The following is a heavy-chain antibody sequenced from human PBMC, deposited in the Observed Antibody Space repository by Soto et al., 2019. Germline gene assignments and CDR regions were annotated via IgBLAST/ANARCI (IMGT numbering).Heavy chain of an antibody. J-gene: IGHJ1*01. V-gene: IGHV3-30*18. Sequence: QVQLVESGGGVVQPGRSLRLSCAASGFTFSSYGMHWVRQAPGKGLEWVAVISYDGSDKYYADSVKGRFTISRDNSNNTLELQRDSRRAEDTAVYYCAKGVVVATTSFQHWGQGTLVTVSS. D-gene: IGHD2-15*01. CDR1: GFTFSSYG. CDR2: ISYDGSDK. CDR3: AKGVVVATTSFQH.